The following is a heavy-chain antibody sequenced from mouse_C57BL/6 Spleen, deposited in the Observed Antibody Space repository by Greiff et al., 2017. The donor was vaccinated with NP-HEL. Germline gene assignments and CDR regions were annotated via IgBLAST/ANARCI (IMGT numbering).Heavy chain of an antibody. J-gene: IGHJ4*01. CDR2: INPNNGGT. CDR3: ARGPYAMDY. V-gene: IGHV1-26*01. CDR1: GYTLTDYY. Sequence: EVQLQQSGPELVKPGASVKISCKASGYTLTDYYMNWVKQSHGKSLEWIGDINPNNGGTSYNQKFKGKATLTVDKSSSTAYMELRSLTSEDSAVYYCARGPYAMDYWGQGTSVTVSP.